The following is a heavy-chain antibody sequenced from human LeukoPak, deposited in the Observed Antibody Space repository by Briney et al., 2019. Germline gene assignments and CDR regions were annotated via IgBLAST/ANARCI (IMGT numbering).Heavy chain of an antibody. J-gene: IGHJ4*02. CDR3: AKGPVVPVATYFFDY. D-gene: IGHD2-2*01. V-gene: IGHV3-23*01. CDR2: VSGSGDTT. Sequence: GGSLRLSCAASGFTFSSYAMTWVRQAPGKGLEWVSAVSGSGDTTYYADSVQGRFSISRDNSKDTLYVQMISLSPEDTAIYYCAKGPVVPVATYFFDYWGPGTLVIVSS. CDR1: GFTFSSYA.